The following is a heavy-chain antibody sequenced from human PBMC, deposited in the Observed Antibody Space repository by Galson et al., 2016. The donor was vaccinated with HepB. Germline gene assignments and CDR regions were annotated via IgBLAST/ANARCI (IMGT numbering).Heavy chain of an antibody. J-gene: IGHJ4*02. D-gene: IGHD3-3*01. CDR3: ARVSSGDFWSGSKYYFDY. CDR1: GGSINGYY. CDR2: IYYSGST. Sequence: SETLSLTCTVSGGSINGYYLSWIRQPPGKGLEWIGYIYYSGSTNYNPSLKSRVTISVDTSKNQFSLKLSSVTAADTAVYYCARVSSGDFWSGSKYYFDYWGQGTLVTVSS. V-gene: IGHV4-59*01.